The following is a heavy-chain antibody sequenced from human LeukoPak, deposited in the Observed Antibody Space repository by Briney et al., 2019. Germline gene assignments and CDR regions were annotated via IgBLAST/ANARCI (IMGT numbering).Heavy chain of an antibody. Sequence: GGSLRLSCAASGFNLGNYAMSWFRQAPGKGLEWVSAISGNGFNTYYADSVKGRFTISGESSGNTLSLQMHNLRAEDTAVYYCAKGVRLWFAFYFDYWGQGTLVTVSS. CDR1: GFNLGNYA. CDR2: ISGNGFNT. J-gene: IGHJ4*02. V-gene: IGHV3-23*01. CDR3: AKGVRLWFAFYFDY. D-gene: IGHD3-10*01.